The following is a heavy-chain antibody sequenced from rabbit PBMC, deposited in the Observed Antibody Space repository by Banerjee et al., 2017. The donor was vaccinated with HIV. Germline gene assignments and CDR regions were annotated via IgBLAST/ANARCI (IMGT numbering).Heavy chain of an antibody. V-gene: IGHV1S45*01. CDR2: IDVGSSGST. CDR3: ARDLAGVVGWNLNL. CDR1: GFSFSSNYW. D-gene: IGHD4-1*01. Sequence: QEQLEESGGDLVKPEGSLTLTCTASGFSFSSNYWICWVRQAPGKGLEWIACIDVGSSGSTYYASWAKGRFTISKTSSTTVTLQMTSLTAADTATYFCARDLAGVVGWNLNLWGPGTLVTVS. J-gene: IGHJ4*01.